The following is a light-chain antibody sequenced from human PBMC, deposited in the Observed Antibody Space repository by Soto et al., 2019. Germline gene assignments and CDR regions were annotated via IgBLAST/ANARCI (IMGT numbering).Light chain of an antibody. V-gene: IGKV1-5*03. J-gene: IGKJ1*01. CDR2: KAS. Sequence: DIPMTQSPSTPSASVGDRVTITCRASQSISTWLAWYQQKPGKAPNLLIYKASSLESGVPSRFSGSGSGTEFTLTISSLQPDDFATYYCQQYNSFWTFGQGTKVEIK. CDR3: QQYNSFWT. CDR1: QSISTW.